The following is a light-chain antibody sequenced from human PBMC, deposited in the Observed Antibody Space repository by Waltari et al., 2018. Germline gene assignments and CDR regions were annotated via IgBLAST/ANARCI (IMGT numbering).Light chain of an antibody. J-gene: IGKJ2*01. CDR1: RSLVHSDGNTH. V-gene: IGKV2-30*02. Sequence: DVVMTQSPLSLSVTLGQTASISCTSSRSLVHSDGNTHLVWFHQRPGQSPMRLIYKVSNRDSGVPDRFGGSGSGSDFTLKISYVEAEDVGVYYCMQGTHWPYTFGQGTKLDIK. CDR3: MQGTHWPYT. CDR2: KVS.